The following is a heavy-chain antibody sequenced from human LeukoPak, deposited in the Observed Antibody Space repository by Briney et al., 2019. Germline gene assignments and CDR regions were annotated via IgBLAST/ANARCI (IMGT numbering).Heavy chain of an antibody. CDR3: AKDGGVLTEGYYFDY. V-gene: IGHV3-9*01. Sequence: PGRSLRLSCAASGFTFDDYAMHWVRQAPGKGLEWVSGISWNSGSIGYADSVRGRFTISRDNAKNSLYLQMNSLRAEDTASYYCAKDGGVLTEGYYFDYWGQGALVTVSS. CDR1: GFTFDDYA. D-gene: IGHD3-9*01. CDR2: ISWNSGSI. J-gene: IGHJ4*02.